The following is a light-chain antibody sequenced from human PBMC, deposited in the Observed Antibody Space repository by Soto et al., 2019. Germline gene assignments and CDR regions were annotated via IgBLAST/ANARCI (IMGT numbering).Light chain of an antibody. CDR3: QQYDNLPLT. V-gene: IGKV3-15*01. J-gene: IGKJ4*01. Sequence: EIVMTQSPATLSASPGERATLSCRASQSVRSNLAWYQQKPGQAPTLLIYGASARATGIPARFSGSGSGTDFTFTISSLQPEDIATYYCQQYDNLPLTFGGGTKVDIK. CDR1: QSVRSN. CDR2: GAS.